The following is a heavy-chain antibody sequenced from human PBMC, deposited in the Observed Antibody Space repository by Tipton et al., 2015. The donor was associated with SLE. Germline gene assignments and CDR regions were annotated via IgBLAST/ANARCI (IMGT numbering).Heavy chain of an antibody. CDR1: GDSISGGTHH. CDR3: ARGWASLSY. Sequence: TLSLTCTVSGDSISGGTHHWSWIRQPAGKTLEWIGRVSASGNNSNNLSLKSRVTISVDTSKNQFSLKLLSVTAADTAVYYCARGWASLSYWGQGTLVTVSS. CDR2: VSASGNN. J-gene: IGHJ4*02. D-gene: IGHD1-26*01. V-gene: IGHV4-61*02.